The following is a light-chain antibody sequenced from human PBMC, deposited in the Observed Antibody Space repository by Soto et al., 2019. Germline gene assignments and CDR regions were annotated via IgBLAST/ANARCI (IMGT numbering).Light chain of an antibody. J-gene: IGLJ3*02. CDR3: ETWDSNTWA. CDR2: LEGSGSY. V-gene: IGLV4-60*02. CDR1: SGHSSYI. Sequence: QAVVTQSSSASASLGSSVKLTCTLSSGHSSYIIAWHQQQPGKAPRYLMKLEGSGSYNKGSGVPDRFSGSSSGADRYLTISNFQFEDEADYHCETWDSNTWAFGGGTKLTVL.